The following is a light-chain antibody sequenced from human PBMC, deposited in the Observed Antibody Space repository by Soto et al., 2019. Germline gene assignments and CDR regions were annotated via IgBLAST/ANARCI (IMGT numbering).Light chain of an antibody. CDR3: SSYTSTNTYV. CDR2: NVS. Sequence: QSVVTQAAYVPGSPGQSIAISCTGTSSVVGGYNSVSWYQQHPGKAPKLMIYNVSNRPSGVSDRFSGSKSGNTASLTISGLQADDEADYYCSSYTSTNTYVCGTGTKVAVL. J-gene: IGLJ1*01. V-gene: IGLV2-14*03. CDR1: SSVVGGYNS.